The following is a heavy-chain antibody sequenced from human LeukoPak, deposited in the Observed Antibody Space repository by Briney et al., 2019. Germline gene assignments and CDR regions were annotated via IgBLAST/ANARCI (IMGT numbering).Heavy chain of an antibody. CDR2: ISSSSSTI. J-gene: IGHJ5*02. D-gene: IGHD2-2*01. CDR1: GFTFSSYS. Sequence: GGSLRLSCAASGFTFSSYSMTWVRQAPGKGLEWVSYISSSSSTIYYADSVKGRFTISRDNAKNSLYLQMNSLRAEDTAVYYCARPPCSSTSCPKGPWGQGTLVTVSS. V-gene: IGHV3-48*01. CDR3: ARPPCSSTSCPKGP.